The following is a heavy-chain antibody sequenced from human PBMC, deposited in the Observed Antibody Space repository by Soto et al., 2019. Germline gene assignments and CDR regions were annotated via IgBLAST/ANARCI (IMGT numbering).Heavy chain of an antibody. CDR1: GGSISSYY. D-gene: IGHD3-22*01. CDR3: ARAIDYDSSGYYTRWGDAFDI. CDR2: IYYSGST. J-gene: IGHJ3*02. V-gene: IGHV4-59*01. Sequence: SETLSLTCTVSGGSISSYYWGWIRQPPGKGLEWIGYIYYSGSTNYNPSLKSRVTISVDTSKNQFSLKLSSVTAADTAVYYCARAIDYDSSGYYTRWGDAFDIWGQGTMVTVSS.